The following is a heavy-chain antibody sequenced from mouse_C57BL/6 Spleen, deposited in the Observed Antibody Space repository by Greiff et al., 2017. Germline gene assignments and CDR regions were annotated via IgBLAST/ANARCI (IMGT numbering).Heavy chain of an antibody. V-gene: IGHV1-20*01. CDR3: ARSLGYDYDAFAY. Sequence: EVKLMESGPELVKPGDSVKISCKASGYSFTGYFMNWVMQSHGKSLEWIGRINPYNGDTFYNQKFTGKATLTVDKSSSTAHMELRSLTSEDSAVYYCARSLGYDYDAFAYWGQGTLVTVSA. J-gene: IGHJ3*01. CDR2: INPYNGDT. D-gene: IGHD2-4*01. CDR1: GYSFTGYF.